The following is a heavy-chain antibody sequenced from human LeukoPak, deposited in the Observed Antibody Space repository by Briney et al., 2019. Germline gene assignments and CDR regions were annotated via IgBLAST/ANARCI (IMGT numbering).Heavy chain of an antibody. CDR2: IYYSGST. CDR3: ARQSSGWYL. V-gene: IGHV4-39*01. CDR1: TFSSYA. Sequence: TFSSYAMSWVRQPPGKGLEWIGSIYYSGSTYYNPSLKSRVTISVDTSKNQFSLKLSSVTAADTAVYYCARQSSGWYLWGRGTLVTVSS. J-gene: IGHJ2*01. D-gene: IGHD6-19*01.